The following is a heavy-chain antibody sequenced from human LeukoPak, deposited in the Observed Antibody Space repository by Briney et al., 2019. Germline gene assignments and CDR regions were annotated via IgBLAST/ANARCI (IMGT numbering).Heavy chain of an antibody. Sequence: PSETLSLTCTVSGGSISTYYWTWIRQPPGRGLEWIGYIYYSGNTNYNPSLKSRVTISVDTSKNQFSLMLTSVTAADSGVYYCAKGGKGFPLGLRFDSWGQGTLVSVSS. J-gene: IGHJ4*02. CDR3: AKGGKGFPLGLRFDS. D-gene: IGHD2-21*01. V-gene: IGHV4-59*01. CDR1: GGSISTYY. CDR2: IYYSGNT.